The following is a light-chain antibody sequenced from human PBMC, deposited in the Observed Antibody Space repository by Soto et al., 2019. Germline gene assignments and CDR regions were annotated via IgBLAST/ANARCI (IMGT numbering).Light chain of an antibody. CDR2: QVS. CDR3: TSYTTSRIWV. J-gene: IGLJ3*02. V-gene: IGLV2-14*01. CDR1: SGDVGHYNN. Sequence: QSVLTQPASVSGSPGQSITISCTGSSGDVGHYNNVSWYQQHPGKAPKLMIYQVSNRPSGVSNRFSGSKSGNTASLIISGLQAEDEADYYCTSYTTSRIWVFGGGTKVTVL.